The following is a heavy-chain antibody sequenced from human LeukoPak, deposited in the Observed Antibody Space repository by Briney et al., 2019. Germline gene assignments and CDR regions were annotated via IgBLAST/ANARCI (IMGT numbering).Heavy chain of an antibody. CDR2: IWYDGSNK. J-gene: IGHJ4*02. CDR1: GFTFSSYG. V-gene: IGHV3-33*01. Sequence: PGGSLRLSCAASGFTFSSYGMHWVRQAPGKGLEWVAVIWYDGSNKYYADSVKGRFTISRDNSKNTLYLQMNSLRAEDTAVYYCARDGIVVATPFDYWGQGTLVTVSS. D-gene: IGHD3-22*01. CDR3: ARDGIVVATPFDY.